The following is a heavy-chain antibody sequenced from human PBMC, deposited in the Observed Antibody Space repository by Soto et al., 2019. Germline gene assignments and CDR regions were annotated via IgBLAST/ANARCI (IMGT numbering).Heavy chain of an antibody. CDR1: GFTFSSYG. D-gene: IGHD6-19*01. CDR2: ISYDGSNK. V-gene: IGHV3-30*18. J-gene: IGHJ4*02. Sequence: GGSLRLSCAASGFTFSSYGMHWVRQAPGKGLEWVAVISYDGSNKYYADSVKGRFTISRDNSKNTLYLQMNSLRAEDTAVYYYAKDSAGNPKYSSGWYWGQGTLVTVSS. CDR3: AKDSAGNPKYSSGWY.